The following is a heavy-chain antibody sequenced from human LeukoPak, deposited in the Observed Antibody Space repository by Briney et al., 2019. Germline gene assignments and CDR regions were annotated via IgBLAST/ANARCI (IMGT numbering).Heavy chain of an antibody. CDR3: AKDLRKYTNNLYAFDY. Sequence: DSVRGRFTISRDSSKNTLFLQMTSLRPEDTAVYFCAKDLRKYTNNLYAFDYWGQGALVTVSS. V-gene: IGHV3-30*02. D-gene: IGHD3-16*01. J-gene: IGHJ4*02.